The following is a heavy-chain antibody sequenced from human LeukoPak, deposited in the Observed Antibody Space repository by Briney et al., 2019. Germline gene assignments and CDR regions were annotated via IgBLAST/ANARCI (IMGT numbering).Heavy chain of an antibody. V-gene: IGHV1-2*02. J-gene: IGHJ5*02. CDR2: INPNSGGT. D-gene: IGHD2/OR15-2a*01. Sequence: ASVKVSCKASGYTFTGYYMHWVRQAPGQGLEWMGWINPNSGGTDYAQKFQGRVTMTRDTSISTAYMELSRLRSDDTAVYYCARVSSTTYRDSFDPWGRGTLVTVSS. CDR1: GYTFTGYY. CDR3: ARVSSTTYRDSFDP.